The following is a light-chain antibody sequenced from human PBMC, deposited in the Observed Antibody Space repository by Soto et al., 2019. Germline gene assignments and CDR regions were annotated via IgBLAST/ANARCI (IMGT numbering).Light chain of an antibody. CDR1: QGVSNY. CDR2: GAS. V-gene: IGKV1-27*01. J-gene: IGKJ1*01. Sequence: DIQMTQSPSSLSASVGDRVTITCRASQGVSNYLAWYQQKPGKVPKLLIYGASTLQSGVPSRFSGSGSGTDFTLTISSLQPEDVGTYYCQKYNSAPWTFGQGTKVEIK. CDR3: QKYNSAPWT.